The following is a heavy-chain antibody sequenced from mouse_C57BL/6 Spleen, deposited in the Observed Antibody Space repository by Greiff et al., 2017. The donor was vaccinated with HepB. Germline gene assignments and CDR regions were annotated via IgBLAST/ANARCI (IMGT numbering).Heavy chain of an antibody. D-gene: IGHD2-1*01. Sequence: EVQLQQSGPELVKPGASVKISCKASGYTFTDYYMNWVKQSHGKSLEWIGDINPNNGGTSYNQKFKGKATLTVDKSSSTAYMELRSLTSEDSAVYYCARSRGNSYWGQGTTLTVSS. CDR1: GYTFTDYY. J-gene: IGHJ2*01. CDR2: INPNNGGT. V-gene: IGHV1-26*01. CDR3: ARSRGNSY.